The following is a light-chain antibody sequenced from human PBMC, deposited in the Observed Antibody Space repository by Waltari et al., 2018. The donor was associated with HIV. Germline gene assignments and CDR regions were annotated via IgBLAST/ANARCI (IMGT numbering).Light chain of an antibody. CDR3: GTWDSNLSVVL. J-gene: IGLJ2*01. CDR2: ENN. Sequence: SVLTQPPSLSAAPGQKVTIPCYGSDSDMGNNYVSWYQQLPETAPKLLIHENNKRPSGIPDRFSGSKSGTSATLAITGLQTGDEADYFCGTWDSNLSVVLFGGGTKLTVL. V-gene: IGLV1-51*01. CDR1: DSDMGNNY.